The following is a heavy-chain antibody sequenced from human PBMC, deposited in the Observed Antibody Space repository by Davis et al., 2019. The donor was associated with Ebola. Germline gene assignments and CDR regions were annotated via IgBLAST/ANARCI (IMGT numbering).Heavy chain of an antibody. D-gene: IGHD6-19*01. CDR1: GGSISSNY. Sequence: ETLSLTCTVSGGSISSNYMSWVRQAPGKGLEWVSVIYSGGSTYYADSVKGRFTISRDNSKNTLYLQMNSLRAEDTAVYYCARDDGYSSGWYVGGMDVWGQGTTVTVSS. J-gene: IGHJ6*02. V-gene: IGHV3-53*01. CDR2: IYSGGST. CDR3: ARDDGYSSGWYVGGMDV.